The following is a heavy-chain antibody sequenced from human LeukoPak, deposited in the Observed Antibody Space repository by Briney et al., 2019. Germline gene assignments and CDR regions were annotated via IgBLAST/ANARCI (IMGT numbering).Heavy chain of an antibody. CDR1: GGSFSGYY. V-gene: IGHV4-34*01. D-gene: IGHD3-10*01. Sequence: SETLSLTCAVYGGSFSGYYWSWIRQPPGKGLEWIGEINHSGSTNYNPSLKSRVTISVDTSKNQFSLKLSSVTAADTAVYYCARFRGFGESSPDYWGQGTLVTVSS. J-gene: IGHJ4*02. CDR3: ARFRGFGESSPDY. CDR2: INHSGST.